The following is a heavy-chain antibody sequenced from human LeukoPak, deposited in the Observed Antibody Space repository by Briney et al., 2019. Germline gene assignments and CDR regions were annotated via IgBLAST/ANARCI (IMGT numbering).Heavy chain of an antibody. D-gene: IGHD3-3*01. V-gene: IGHV1-24*01. CDR2: FDPEDGET. J-gene: IGHJ4*02. CDR3: ATAPRYHFWSGYYFDY. CDR1: GYTLTELS. Sequence: ASVKVSCKVSGYTLTELSMHWVRPAPGKGLEWMGGFDPEDGETIYAQKFQGRVTMTEDTSTKTAYMELSSLRSEDTAVYYCATAPRYHFWSGYYFDYWGQGTLVTVSS.